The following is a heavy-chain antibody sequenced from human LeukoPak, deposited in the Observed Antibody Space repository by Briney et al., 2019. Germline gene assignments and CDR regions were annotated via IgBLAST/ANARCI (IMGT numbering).Heavy chain of an antibody. D-gene: IGHD3-3*01. CDR3: AKGTKVWLLYCDY. CDR2: ISWNSGSI. J-gene: IGHJ4*02. Sequence: GGSLRLSCAASGFTFDDYAMHWIRQAPGKGLEWVSGISWNSGSIGYADSVKGRFTISRDNAKNSLYLQMNSLRAEDTALYYCAKGTKVWLLYCDYWGQGTLVTVSS. V-gene: IGHV3-9*01. CDR1: GFTFDDYA.